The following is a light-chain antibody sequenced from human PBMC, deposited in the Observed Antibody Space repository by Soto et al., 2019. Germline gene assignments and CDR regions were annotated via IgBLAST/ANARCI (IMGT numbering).Light chain of an antibody. CDR2: GAS. Sequence: DIQLTQSPSSLSASVGDRVTITCRAKQSISSWLAWYQQKPGKAPKLLIYGASSWESGVPARFSGSGSGTEFTLTISSLQPDDFATYYCQQYNSYWTFGQGTKVDNK. J-gene: IGKJ1*01. CDR1: QSISSW. CDR3: QQYNSYWT. V-gene: IGKV1-5*01.